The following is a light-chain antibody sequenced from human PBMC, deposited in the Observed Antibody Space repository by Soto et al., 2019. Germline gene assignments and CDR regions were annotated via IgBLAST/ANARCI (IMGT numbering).Light chain of an antibody. J-gene: IGKJ4*01. CDR3: QQYYITPLT. Sequence: DTVMTQSPDSLAVSLGERATINCKSSQSVLYSSDNKNYLAWYQQKPGQPPKLLIYWASTRESGVPDRFSGSGSGTDFTLTISSLQAEDVAVYYCQQYYITPLTFGGGTKVDSK. V-gene: IGKV4-1*01. CDR2: WAS. CDR1: QSVLYSSDNKNY.